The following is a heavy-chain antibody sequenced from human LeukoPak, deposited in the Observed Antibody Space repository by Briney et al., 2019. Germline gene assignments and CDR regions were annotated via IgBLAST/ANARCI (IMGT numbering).Heavy chain of an antibody. Sequence: GESLRISCKGSGYSFTSYWISCVRQMPGKSLEWMGIIYPGDSDTRYSPSFQGQVTISADKSISTAYLQWSSLKASDTAMYYCARRLGEIRYFDWLSPSIAFDIWSQGTMVTVSS. CDR1: GYSFTSYW. CDR2: IYPGDSDT. D-gene: IGHD3-9*01. J-gene: IGHJ3*02. V-gene: IGHV5-51*01. CDR3: ARRLGEIRYFDWLSPSIAFDI.